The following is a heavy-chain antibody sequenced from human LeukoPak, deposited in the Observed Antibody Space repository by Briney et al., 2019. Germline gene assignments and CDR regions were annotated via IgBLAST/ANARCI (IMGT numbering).Heavy chain of an antibody. CDR1: GYTFTGYY. D-gene: IGHD2-2*01. CDR3: AREGSLGYCSSTSCSGPFDP. J-gene: IGHJ5*02. CDR2: INPNSGGT. Sequence: ASVKVSCKASGYTFTGYYMHWVRQAPGQGLEWMGWINPNSGGTNYAQKFQGRVTMTRDTSISTAYMELSRLRSDDTVVYYCAREGSLGYCSSTSCSGPFDPWGQGTLVTVSS. V-gene: IGHV1-2*02.